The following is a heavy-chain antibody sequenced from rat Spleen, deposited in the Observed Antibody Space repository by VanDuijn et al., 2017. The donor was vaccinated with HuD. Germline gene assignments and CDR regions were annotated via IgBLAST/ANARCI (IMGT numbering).Heavy chain of an antibody. D-gene: IGHD4-3*01. CDR2: ISAGGGNT. CDR3: ARHGGGRTYVMDA. V-gene: IGHV5-25*01. CDR1: GFIFSNYY. Sequence: EVQLVESGGGLVQPGRSLKLSCAASGFIFSNYYMAWVRQAPTKGLEWVAFISAGGGNTHYRDSVKGRFTISRDNAQSTLYLQMDSLRSEDTATYYCARHGGGRTYVMDAWGQGASVTVSS. J-gene: IGHJ4*01.